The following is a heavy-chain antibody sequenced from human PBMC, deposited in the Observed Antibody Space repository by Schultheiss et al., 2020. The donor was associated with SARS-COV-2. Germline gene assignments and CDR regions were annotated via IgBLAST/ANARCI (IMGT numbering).Heavy chain of an antibody. CDR1: TYSISSAHY. J-gene: IGHJ5*02. Sequence: SETLSLTCSVSTYSISSAHYWAWIRQPPGKGLEWFGHIYHTGSTYYKPSLKSRVTISIGTSERQSSLNLNSVAAADTAVYYCARDPGSSSWLGFDPWGQGTLVTVSS. CDR3: ARDPGSSSWLGFDP. V-gene: IGHV4-38-2*02. CDR2: IYHTGST. D-gene: IGHD6-13*01.